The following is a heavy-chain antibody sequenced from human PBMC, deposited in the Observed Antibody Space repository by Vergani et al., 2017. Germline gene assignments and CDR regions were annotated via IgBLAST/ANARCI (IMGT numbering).Heavy chain of an antibody. J-gene: IGHJ2*01. CDR1: GFTFDDYA. CDR2: ISGDGGSR. V-gene: IGHV3-43*02. Sequence: EVQLVESGGGVVQPGGSLRLSCAASGFTFDDYAMHWVRPAPGKGLEWVSLISGDGGSRYYADSVKGRFTIARDNSKNSLYLQMNSLRTEDTALYYCAKESYGGYWYFDLWGRGTLVTVSS. D-gene: IGHD1-26*01. CDR3: AKESYGGYWYFDL.